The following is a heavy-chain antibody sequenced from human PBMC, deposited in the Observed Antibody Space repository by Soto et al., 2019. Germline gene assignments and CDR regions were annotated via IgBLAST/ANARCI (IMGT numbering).Heavy chain of an antibody. J-gene: IGHJ6*02. Sequence: SVKVSCKASGGTFSSYAISWVRQAPGQGLEWMGGIIPIFGTANYAQKFQGRVTITADESTSTAYMELSSLRSEDTAVYYCARRSYYYDSSGYPNYYYGMDVWGQGTTVTVSS. CDR1: GGTFSSYA. V-gene: IGHV1-69*13. D-gene: IGHD3-22*01. CDR3: ARRSYYYDSSGYPNYYYGMDV. CDR2: IIPIFGTA.